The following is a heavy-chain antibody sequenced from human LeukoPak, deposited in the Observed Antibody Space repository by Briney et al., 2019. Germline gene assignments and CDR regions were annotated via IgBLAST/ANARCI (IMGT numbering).Heavy chain of an antibody. CDR2: INHSGST. D-gene: IGHD3-3*01. V-gene: IGHV4-34*01. Sequence: SETLSLTCAVYGGSYSGYYWSWIRQPPGKGLEWIGEINHSGSTNYNPSLKSRVTISVDTSKNQFSLKLSSVTAADTAVYYCARLYYDFWSGYYFDYWGQGTLVTVSS. CDR3: ARLYYDFWSGYYFDY. CDR1: GGSYSGYY. J-gene: IGHJ4*02.